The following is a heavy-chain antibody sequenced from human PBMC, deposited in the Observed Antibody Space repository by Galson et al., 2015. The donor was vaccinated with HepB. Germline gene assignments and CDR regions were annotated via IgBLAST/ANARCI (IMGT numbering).Heavy chain of an antibody. Sequence: SVKVSCKASAGSLINYGINWVRQAPGQGLEWMVGIIPTYGTTKYAQKFQGRVAITADKSTGTHYMELSSLRSDDTAVYICAGEYYGSGRLTLYGMDVWGQGTAVIVS. CDR2: IIPTYGTT. J-gene: IGHJ6*02. V-gene: IGHV1-69*06. D-gene: IGHD3-10*01. CDR1: AGSLINYG. CDR3: AGEYYGSGRLTLYGMDV.